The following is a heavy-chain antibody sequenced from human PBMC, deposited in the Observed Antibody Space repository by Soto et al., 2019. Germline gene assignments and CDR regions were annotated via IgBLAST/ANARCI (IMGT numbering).Heavy chain of an antibody. CDR3: ARINIRFNWFDP. CDR2: IYHSGST. Sequence: SETLSLTCAVSGRSISSGGYSWSWIRQPPGKGLEWIGYIYHSGSTYYNPSLKRRVTISVDRSKNQFSLKLSSVTAADTAVYYCARINIRFNWFDPWGQGTLVTVSS. D-gene: IGHD3-3*02. V-gene: IGHV4-30-2*01. CDR1: GRSISSGGYS. J-gene: IGHJ5*02.